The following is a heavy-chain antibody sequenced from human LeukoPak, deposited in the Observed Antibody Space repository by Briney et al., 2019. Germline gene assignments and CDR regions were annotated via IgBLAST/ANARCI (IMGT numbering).Heavy chain of an antibody. Sequence: SETLSLTCTVSGGSISSYYWSWIRQPPGKGREWIGYIYYSGSTNYNPSLKSRVTISVDTSKNQFSLKLSSVTAADTAVYYCARLLYYYGSGRGFDPWGQGTLVTVSS. V-gene: IGHV4-59*08. J-gene: IGHJ5*02. CDR1: GGSISSYY. CDR3: ARLLYYYGSGRGFDP. CDR2: IYYSGST. D-gene: IGHD3-10*01.